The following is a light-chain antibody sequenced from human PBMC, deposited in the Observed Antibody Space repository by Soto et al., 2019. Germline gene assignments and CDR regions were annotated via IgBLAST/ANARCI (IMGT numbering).Light chain of an antibody. Sequence: EIVLTQSPGTLSSSPGERATLSCRASQSVSSSYLAWYQQKPGQPPRLLIYGASSSATGIPDRFSGSGSGTDFTLTISRMEPEDFAVYYCQQYGSSPPLTFGGGTKVEIK. V-gene: IGKV3-20*01. CDR1: QSVSSSY. CDR3: QQYGSSPPLT. J-gene: IGKJ4*01. CDR2: GAS.